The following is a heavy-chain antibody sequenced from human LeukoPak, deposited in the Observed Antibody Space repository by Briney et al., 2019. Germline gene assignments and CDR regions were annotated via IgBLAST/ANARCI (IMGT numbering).Heavy chain of an antibody. CDR3: ARGHVLLWFGEFDY. V-gene: IGHV3-23*01. CDR1: GFTFSSYA. CDR2: ISGSGDNT. D-gene: IGHD3-10*01. Sequence: GGSLRLSCAASGFTFSSYAMSWVRQAPGKGLEWVSGISGSGDNTYYADSVKGRFTISRDNSKNTLYLQMNSLRAEDTAVYYCARGHVLLWFGEFDYWGQGTLVTVSS. J-gene: IGHJ4*02.